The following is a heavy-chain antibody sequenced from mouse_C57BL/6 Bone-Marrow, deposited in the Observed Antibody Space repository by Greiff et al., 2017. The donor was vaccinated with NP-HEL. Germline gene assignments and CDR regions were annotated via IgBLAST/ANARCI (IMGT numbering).Heavy chain of an antibody. D-gene: IGHD1-1*01. CDR2: IRLKSDNYAT. J-gene: IGHJ1*03. CDR1: GFTFSNYW. V-gene: IGHV6-3*01. CDR3: TEKRGGSSYYWYFDV. Sequence: EVQGVESGGGLVQPGGSMKLSCVASGFTFSNYWMNWVRQSPEKGLEWVAQIRLKSDNYATHYAESVKGRFTISRDDSKSSVYLQMNNLRAEDTGIYYCTEKRGGSSYYWYFDVWGTGTTVTVSS.